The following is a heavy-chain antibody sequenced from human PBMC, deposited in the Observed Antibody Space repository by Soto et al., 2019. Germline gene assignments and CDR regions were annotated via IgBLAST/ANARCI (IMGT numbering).Heavy chain of an antibody. Sequence: SATLSLTCAVSGGSISSYYWSWIRQPPGKGLEWIGYIYYSGSTNYNPSLKSRVTISVDTSKNQFSLKLSSVTAADTAVYYCASSAGYGDYEDYYYYGMDVWGQGTTVTVSS. D-gene: IGHD4-17*01. CDR3: ASSAGYGDYEDYYYYGMDV. V-gene: IGHV4-59*01. CDR2: IYYSGST. CDR1: GGSISSYY. J-gene: IGHJ6*02.